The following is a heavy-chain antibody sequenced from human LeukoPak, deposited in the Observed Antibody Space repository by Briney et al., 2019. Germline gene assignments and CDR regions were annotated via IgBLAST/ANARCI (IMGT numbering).Heavy chain of an antibody. J-gene: IGHJ4*02. CDR3: ARSAKGSGWYYFDY. CDR1: GVSLRTSGRG. CDR2: IDWDDDK. V-gene: IGHV2-70*01. Sequence: DSGPTLLHPSRTLTLTCTFPGVSLRTSGRGGGWIRQPPGKALEWLSLIDWDDDKYYSTSLKTRLTISKDTSKNQVVLTMTNMDPVDTATYYCARSAKGSGWYYFDYWGQGTLVTASS. D-gene: IGHD6-19*01.